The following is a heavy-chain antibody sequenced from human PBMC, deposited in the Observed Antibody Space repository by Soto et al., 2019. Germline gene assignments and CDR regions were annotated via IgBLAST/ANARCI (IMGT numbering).Heavy chain of an antibody. D-gene: IGHD7-27*01. CDR2: IYHSGST. CDR1: GGSISSGGYS. V-gene: IGHV4-30-2*01. Sequence: QLQLQESASGLVKPSQTLSLTCAVSGGSISSGGYSWSWIRQPPGKGLEWIGYIYHSGSTYYNPSLKSRVTISVDRSKTQFSLKLSSVTAADTAVYYCARARANWGLYGMDVWGQGTTVTVSS. J-gene: IGHJ6*02. CDR3: ARARANWGLYGMDV.